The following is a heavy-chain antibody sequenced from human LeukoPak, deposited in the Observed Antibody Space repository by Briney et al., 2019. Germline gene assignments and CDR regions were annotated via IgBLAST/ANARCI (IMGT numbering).Heavy chain of an antibody. CDR3: ASLGEPRGNYFDY. CDR2: IYHSGST. V-gene: IGHV4-30-2*01. CDR1: GGSISSGGYS. J-gene: IGHJ4*02. Sequence: PSQTLSLTCAVAGGSISSGGYSWSWIRQPPGKGLEWIGYIYHSGSTYYNPSLKSRVTISVDRSKNQFSLKLSSVTAADTAVYYCASLGEPRGNYFDYWGQGTLVTVSS. D-gene: IGHD3-10*01.